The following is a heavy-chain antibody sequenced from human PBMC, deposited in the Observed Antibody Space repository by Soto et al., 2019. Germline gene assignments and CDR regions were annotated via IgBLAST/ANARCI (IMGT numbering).Heavy chain of an antibody. D-gene: IGHD3-22*01. CDR3: AKAMTMIVAVISDAFDI. J-gene: IGHJ3*02. CDR2: INGGGDST. CDR1: GFTFSSYA. Sequence: GGSLRLCCAASGFTFSSYAMSWVRQAPGKGLEWVSIINGGGDSTYYADSVKGRFSISRDNSKNTLYLQMNSLRAEDTAVYYCAKAMTMIVAVISDAFDIWGQGTMVTVSS. V-gene: IGHV3-23*01.